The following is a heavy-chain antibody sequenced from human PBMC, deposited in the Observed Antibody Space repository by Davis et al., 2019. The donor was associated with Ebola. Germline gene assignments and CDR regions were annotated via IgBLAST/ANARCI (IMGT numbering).Heavy chain of an antibody. CDR1: GYTFTDYN. Sequence: ASVKVSCKASGYTFTDYNIHWMRQAPGQGLEWLGRVILKSGATNYAQKFQGRVTMTRDTSISTVYMELRSLRSDDTAVYYCARSQFALPAATNPDYWGQGTLVTVSS. D-gene: IGHD2-2*01. V-gene: IGHV1-2*06. J-gene: IGHJ4*02. CDR3: ARSQFALPAATNPDY. CDR2: VILKSGAT.